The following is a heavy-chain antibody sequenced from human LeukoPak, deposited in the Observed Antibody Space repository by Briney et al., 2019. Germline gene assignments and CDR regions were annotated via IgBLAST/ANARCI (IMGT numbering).Heavy chain of an antibody. CDR1: GGSISSSSYY. CDR3: ARVDTAMVKLFDP. D-gene: IGHD5-18*01. CDR2: IYYSGST. Sequence: SETLSLTCTVSGGSISSSSYYWGWIRQPPGKGLEWIGSIYYSGSTYYNPSLKSRVTISVDTSKNQCSLKLSSVTVADTAVYYCARVDTAMVKLFDPWGQGTLVTVSS. J-gene: IGHJ5*02. V-gene: IGHV4-39*01.